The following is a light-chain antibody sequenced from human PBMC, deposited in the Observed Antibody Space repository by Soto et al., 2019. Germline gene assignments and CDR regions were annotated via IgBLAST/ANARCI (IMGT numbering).Light chain of an antibody. V-gene: IGLV2-8*01. CDR1: RSDVGAYNY. CDR3: SSYAGNNIVI. CDR2: EVT. J-gene: IGLJ2*01. Sequence: QSALTQPPSASGSPGQSVTISCTGTRSDVGAYNYASWYQQHPGKAPKLMIYEVTKRPSGVPDRFSGSKSGNTASLTVSGLQAEDEADYYCSSYAGNNIVIFGGGTKVTVL.